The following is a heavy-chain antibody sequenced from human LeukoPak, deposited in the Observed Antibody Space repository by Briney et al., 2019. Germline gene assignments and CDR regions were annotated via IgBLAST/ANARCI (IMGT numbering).Heavy chain of an antibody. CDR3: ARERCSSTSCYWGGYGMDV. J-gene: IGHJ6*04. CDR1: GFTFSSYS. CDR2: ISSSSSYI. V-gene: IGHV3-21*01. D-gene: IGHD2-2*01. Sequence: GGSLRLSCASSGFTFSSYSMNWVRQAPGKGLEWGSSISSSSSYIYYADSVKGRFTISRDNAKNSLYLQMNSLRAEDTAVYYCARERCSSTSCYWGGYGMDVWGKGTTVTVSS.